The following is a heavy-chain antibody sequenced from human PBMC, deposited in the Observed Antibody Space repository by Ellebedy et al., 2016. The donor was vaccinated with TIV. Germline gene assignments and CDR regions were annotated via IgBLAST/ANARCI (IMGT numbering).Heavy chain of an antibody. CDR2: INPSSGRA. CDR1: GYTFTSYF. D-gene: IGHD1-7*01. CDR3: ARGTIGSYFDN. Sequence: ASVKVSCKASGYTFTSYFVHWLRQAPGQGLEYLGIINPSSGRATYEQMFQGRVTLTRDTSASTVYMEISSLRSDDTALYYCARGTIGSYFDNWGQGTQVTVSS. V-gene: IGHV1-46*01. J-gene: IGHJ4*02.